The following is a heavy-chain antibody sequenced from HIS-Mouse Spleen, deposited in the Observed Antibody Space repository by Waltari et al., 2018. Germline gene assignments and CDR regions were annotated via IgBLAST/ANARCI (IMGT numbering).Heavy chain of an antibody. CDR3: ARDPLFIVGATILFDY. Sequence: QLQLQESGPGLVKPSETLSLTCTVSGGSISSSSYYWGWIRQPPGKGLEWIGSIYYSGSTYHNPSLKSRVTISVDTSKNQFSLKLSSVTAADTAVYYCARDPLFIVGATILFDYWGQGTLVTVSS. V-gene: IGHV4-39*07. J-gene: IGHJ4*02. CDR2: IYYSGST. CDR1: GGSISSSSYY. D-gene: IGHD1-26*01.